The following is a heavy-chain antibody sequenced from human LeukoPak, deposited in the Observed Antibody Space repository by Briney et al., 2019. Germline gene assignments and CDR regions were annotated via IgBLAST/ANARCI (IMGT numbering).Heavy chain of an antibody. V-gene: IGHV3-15*01. Sequence: SGGSLRLSCAASGFTFSSYGMHWVRQAPGKGLEWVGRIKSKTDGGTTDYAAPVKGRFTISRDDSKNTLYLQMNSLKTEDTAVYYCTTDLGPELRFLVRIQHWGQGTLVTVSS. CDR2: IKSKTDGGTT. CDR3: TTDLGPELRFLVRIQH. CDR1: GFTFSSYG. J-gene: IGHJ1*01. D-gene: IGHD3-3*01.